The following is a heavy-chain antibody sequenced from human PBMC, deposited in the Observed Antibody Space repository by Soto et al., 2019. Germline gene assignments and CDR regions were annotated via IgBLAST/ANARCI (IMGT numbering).Heavy chain of an antibody. CDR1: GFTFSDYY. J-gene: IGHJ4*02. Sequence: GGSLRLSCAASGFTFSDYYMTWIRQAPGKGLEWVSYISSSGSITFYADSVKGRFTLSRGNAKNSLFLQMNSLRAEDTAVYYCARVFKSGGSLDYWGQGTLVTVSS. CDR3: ARVFKSGGSLDY. CDR2: ISSSGSIT. D-gene: IGHD3-10*01. V-gene: IGHV3-11*01.